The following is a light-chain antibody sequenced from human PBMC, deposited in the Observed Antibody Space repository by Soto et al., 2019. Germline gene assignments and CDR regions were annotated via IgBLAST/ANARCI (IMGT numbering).Light chain of an antibody. J-gene: IGLJ3*02. Sequence: QSALTQPPSVSGSPGQSVTISCTGTRSDVGSYDRVSWYHQPPGTAPTVIIYEVSNRPSGVPDRFSGSKSGNTASLTISGLQAEDEGDYYCASHTTSRSRVFGGGTKLTVL. V-gene: IGLV2-18*02. CDR1: RSDVGSYDR. CDR2: EVS. CDR3: ASHTTSRSRV.